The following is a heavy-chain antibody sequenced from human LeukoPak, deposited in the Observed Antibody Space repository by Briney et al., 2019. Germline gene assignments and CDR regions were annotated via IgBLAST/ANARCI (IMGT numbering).Heavy chain of an antibody. CDR1: GYTFTGYY. CDR2: INPNSGGT. CDR3: ARDDVESSGWYSYYYGMDV. Sequence: ASVKVSCKASGYTFTGYYMHWVRQAPGQGLEWMGWINPNSGGTNYAQKFQGRVTITRDTSASTAYMELSSLRSEDTAVYYCARDDVESSGWYSYYYGMDVWGQGTTVTVSS. V-gene: IGHV1-2*02. J-gene: IGHJ6*02. D-gene: IGHD6-19*01.